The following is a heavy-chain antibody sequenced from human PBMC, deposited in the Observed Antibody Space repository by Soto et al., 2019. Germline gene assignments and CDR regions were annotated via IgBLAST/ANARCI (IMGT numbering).Heavy chain of an antibody. V-gene: IGHV6-1*01. CDR3: ARAKEYTSSSGMDV. D-gene: IGHD6-6*01. Sequence: SQTLSHTFAISGDSVSSNHATWYWIRPSPSRGLEWLGRTYYRSKWYNDYAVSVKSRITLNPDTSKNQFSLQLNSLTPEDTAVYYCARAKEYTSSSGMDVWGQGITVTVSS. J-gene: IGHJ6*02. CDR2: TYYRSKWYN. CDR1: GDSVSSNHAT.